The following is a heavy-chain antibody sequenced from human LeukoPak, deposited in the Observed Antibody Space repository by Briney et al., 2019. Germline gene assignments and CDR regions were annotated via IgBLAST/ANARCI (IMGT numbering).Heavy chain of an antibody. D-gene: IGHD3-3*01. CDR2: INWNGGST. J-gene: IGHJ4*02. CDR3: ARAHTIFGVVTRDFDY. Sequence: GGSLRLSCAASGFTFDDYGMSWVRQAPGKGLEWVSGINWNGGSTGCADSVKGRFTIARDNAKNSLYLQMNSLRAEDTAVYYCARAHTIFGVVTRDFDYWGQGTLVTVSS. CDR1: GFTFDDYG. V-gene: IGHV3-20*04.